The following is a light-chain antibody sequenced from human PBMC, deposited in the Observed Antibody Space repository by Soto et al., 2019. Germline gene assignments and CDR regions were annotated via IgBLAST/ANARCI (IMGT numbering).Light chain of an antibody. J-gene: IGLJ2*01. CDR2: SNN. V-gene: IGLV1-44*01. CDR1: SSNIGSNT. CDR3: AAWDDSLNGHVV. Sequence: QSVLTQPPSASGTPGQRVTIFCSGSSSNIGSNTVNWYQQLPGTAPKLLIYSNNQRPSGVPDRFSGSKSGTSASLAISGLQSEDEDDYYCAAWDDSLNGHVVFGGGTKLTVL.